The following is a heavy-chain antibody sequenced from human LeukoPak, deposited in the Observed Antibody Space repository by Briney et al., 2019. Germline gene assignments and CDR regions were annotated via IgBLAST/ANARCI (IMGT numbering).Heavy chain of an antibody. J-gene: IGHJ4*02. D-gene: IGHD3-16*02. CDR3: ARGTAGYHSSYFDY. CDR2: INSDGSAT. V-gene: IGHV3-74*01. CDR1: GFTFGSPW. Sequence: GGSLRLSCAASGFTFGSPWMHWVRQAPGKGLVWVYRINSDGSATAYADSVKGRFTISRDNAENTLYLQMNSLRAEDTAVYYCARGTAGYHSSYFDYWGQGTLVTVSS.